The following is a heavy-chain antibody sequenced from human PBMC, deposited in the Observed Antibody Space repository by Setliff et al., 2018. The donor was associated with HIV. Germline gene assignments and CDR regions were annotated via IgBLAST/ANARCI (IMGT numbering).Heavy chain of an antibody. J-gene: IGHJ4*02. D-gene: IGHD2-2*01. CDR3: ARLRLFSSALDY. CDR1: GFTFNNYG. CDR2: IWYDGTNK. Sequence: GGSLRLSCAASGFTFNNYGMHWVRQAPGKGLEWVAVIWYDGTNKYYADSVKGRFTISRDSSKNTLFLQMNSLRPEDTAVFYCARLRLFSSALDYWGQGTLVTVSS. V-gene: IGHV3-33*01.